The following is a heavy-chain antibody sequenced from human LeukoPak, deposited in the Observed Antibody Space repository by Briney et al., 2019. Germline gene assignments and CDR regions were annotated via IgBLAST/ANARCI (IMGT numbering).Heavy chain of an antibody. CDR1: GFTFSNHG. J-gene: IGHJ4*02. CDR2: ISGSGGST. V-gene: IGHV3-23*01. D-gene: IGHD2-21*02. Sequence: GGSLRLSCEASGFTFSNHGMHWVRQAPGKGLEWVSAISGSGGSTYYADSVKGRFTISRDNSKNTLYLQMNSLRAEDTAVYYCAKTVVTAIPYYFDYWGQGTLVTVSS. CDR3: AKTVVTAIPYYFDY.